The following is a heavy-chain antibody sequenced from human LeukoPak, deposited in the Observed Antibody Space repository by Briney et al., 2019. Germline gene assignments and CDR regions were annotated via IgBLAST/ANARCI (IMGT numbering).Heavy chain of an antibody. CDR3: ARDSSGWYMDY. D-gene: IGHD6-19*01. J-gene: IGHJ4*02. Sequence: SETLSLTCTVSGGSISSGNYHWIWIRQPAGKGLGWIGRIYSSANTNYNPSLKSRVSISIDTSKNQFSLKLSSVTAADTAVYYCARDSSGWYMDYWGQGTLVTVSS. V-gene: IGHV4-61*02. CDR1: GGSISSGNYH. CDR2: IYSSANT.